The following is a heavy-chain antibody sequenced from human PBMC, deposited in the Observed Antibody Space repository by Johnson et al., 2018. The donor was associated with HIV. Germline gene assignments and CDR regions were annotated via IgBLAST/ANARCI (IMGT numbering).Heavy chain of an antibody. J-gene: IGHJ5*01. V-gene: IGHV3-9*01. Sequence: VQLVESGGGLVQPGRSLRLSCAASGFTFDDYAMHWVRQVPGKGLEWVSGISWNSGSIGYVDSVKGRFTISRDNAKNSLYLQMNSLRPEDTALYYCAKDGFRSASCLWAQRPLSWHWKIMSGGSLVCAGPCAALGDS. CDR2: ISWNSGSI. CDR1: GFTFDDYA. D-gene: IGHD3-10*02. CDR3: AKDGFRSASCLWAQRPLSWHWKIMSGGSLVCAGPCAALGDS.